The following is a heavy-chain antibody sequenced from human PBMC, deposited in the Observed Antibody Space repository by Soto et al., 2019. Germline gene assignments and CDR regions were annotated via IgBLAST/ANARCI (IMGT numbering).Heavy chain of an antibody. Sequence: ASVKVSCKASGYTFTGYYMHWVRQAPGQGLEWMGWINPNSGCTNYAQKFQSRVTMNRDTSISTAYMELGSLRSDDTAVYYCARVGVTYYDFWSGHYGMDVWGQGTTVTVSS. J-gene: IGHJ6*02. CDR2: INPNSGCT. CDR3: ARVGVTYYDFWSGHYGMDV. CDR1: GYTFTGYY. V-gene: IGHV1-2*02. D-gene: IGHD3-3*01.